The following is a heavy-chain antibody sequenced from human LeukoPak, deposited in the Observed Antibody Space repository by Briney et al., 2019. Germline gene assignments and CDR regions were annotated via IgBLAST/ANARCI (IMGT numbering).Heavy chain of an antibody. CDR1: GGSISSYY. J-gene: IGHJ2*01. CDR3: ARDTGSGYYPYWYFDL. CDR2: IYYSGST. V-gene: IGHV4-59*01. D-gene: IGHD3-22*01. Sequence: PSETLSLTCTVSGGSISSYYWSWIRQPPGKGLEWIGYIYYSGSTNYNPSLKSRVTISVDTSKNQFSLKLSSMTAADTAVYYCARDTGSGYYPYWYFDLWGRGTLVTVSS.